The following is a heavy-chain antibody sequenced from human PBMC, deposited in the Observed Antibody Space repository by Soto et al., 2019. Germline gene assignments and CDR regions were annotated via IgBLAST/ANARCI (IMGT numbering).Heavy chain of an antibody. V-gene: IGHV4-59*01. Sequence: QVQLQESGPGLVKASETLSLTCTVSGDSISTDYWSWIRQPPGKRLEYIGFIYNGGSPNYSPSLVRRVTTSPATSQNHSPLTLRSVTAADTAVYYCARGEWFLRGYGMDVWGRGTTVTVS. CDR3: ARGEWFLRGYGMDV. D-gene: IGHD3-3*01. J-gene: IGHJ6*02. CDR1: GDSISTDY. CDR2: IYNGGSP.